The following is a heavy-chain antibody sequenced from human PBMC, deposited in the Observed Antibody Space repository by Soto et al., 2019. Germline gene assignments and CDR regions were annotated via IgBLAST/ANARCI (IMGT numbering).Heavy chain of an antibody. V-gene: IGHV1-8*01. CDR2: MGPNSGST. Sequence: ASVKVSCKASGYTFTTYDSNWVRQAPGQGLACLGWMGPNSGSTGYAQNFQGRITMTMNISRNTAHMELGSLQSEDTAVYYCASERKFDFWRKGLDVWGQGTTVTV. J-gene: IGHJ6*02. D-gene: IGHD3-3*01. CDR1: GYTFTTYD. CDR3: ASERKFDFWRKGLDV.